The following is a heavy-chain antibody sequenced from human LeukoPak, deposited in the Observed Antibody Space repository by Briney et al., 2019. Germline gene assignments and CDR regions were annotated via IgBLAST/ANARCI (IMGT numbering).Heavy chain of an antibody. D-gene: IGHD5-18*01. J-gene: IGHJ2*01. CDR3: ARDERYSYGYRELWYFDL. V-gene: IGHV4-59*01. CDR1: GGSISSYY. Sequence: SETLSLTCTVSGGSISSYYWSWIRQPPGKGLEWIGYIYYSGSTNYNPSLKSRVTISVDTSKNQFSLKLSSVTAADTAVYYCARDERYSYGYRELWYFDLWGRGTLVTVSS. CDR2: IYYSGST.